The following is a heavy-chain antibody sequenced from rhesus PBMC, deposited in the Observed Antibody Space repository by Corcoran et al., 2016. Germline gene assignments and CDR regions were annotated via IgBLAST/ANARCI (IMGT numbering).Heavy chain of an antibody. V-gene: IGHV3S5*01. Sequence: EVQLVESGGGLVQPGGSLRLSCAASGFTFSSYGMSWVRQAPGKGLDWVSYISNGGGSTYYAASVKGRFTISRDNSKNTLSLKMNSLGAEDTAVYYCATTPVGIAAAGRMGNFDYWGQGVLVTVSS. CDR2: ISNGGGST. CDR3: ATTPVGIAAAGRMGNFDY. J-gene: IGHJ4*01. CDR1: GFTFSSYG. D-gene: IGHD6S26*01.